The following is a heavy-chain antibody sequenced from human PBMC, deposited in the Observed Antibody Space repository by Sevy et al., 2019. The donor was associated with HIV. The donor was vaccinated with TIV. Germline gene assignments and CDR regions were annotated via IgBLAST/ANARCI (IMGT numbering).Heavy chain of an antibody. J-gene: IGHJ1*01. V-gene: IGHV3-30*09. D-gene: IGHD1-1*01. Sequence: GGSLRLSCAASGFTFRSFSMHWVRQAPGKWLEWVTTVSYDGSNTYYADSVKGRFAVFRDNSRNLLNLQMNNLRPEDTAVYYCALERLSSDVAEYFQNSGQGTPVTVSS. CDR1: GFTFRSFS. CDR2: VSYDGSNT. CDR3: ALERLSSDVAEYFQN.